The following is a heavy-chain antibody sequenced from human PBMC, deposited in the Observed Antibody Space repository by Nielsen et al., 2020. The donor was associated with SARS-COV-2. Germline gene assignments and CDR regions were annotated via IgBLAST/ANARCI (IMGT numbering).Heavy chain of an antibody. CDR3: ATGRVTGTTEWFDP. CDR2: FDPEDGET. CDR1: GYTLTELS. J-gene: IGHJ5*02. Sequence: ASVKVSCKVSGYTLTELSMHWVRQAPGKGLEWMGGFDPEDGETIYAQKFQGRVTMTEDTSTDTAYMELSSLRSEDTAVYYCATGRVTGTTEWFDPWGQGTLVAVSS. D-gene: IGHD1-7*01. V-gene: IGHV1-24*01.